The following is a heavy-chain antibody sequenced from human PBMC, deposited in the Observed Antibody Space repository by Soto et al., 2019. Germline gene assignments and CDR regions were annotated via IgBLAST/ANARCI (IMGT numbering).Heavy chain of an antibody. CDR2: IIPIFGTA. J-gene: IGHJ3*02. Sequence: QVQLVQSGAEVKKPGSSVKVSCKASGGTFSSYAISWVRQAPGQGLEWMGGIIPIFGTANYAQKFQGRVTITADESTSTAYMELSSLRSEDTAVYYCARARGRITMIVVVPHDAFDIWGQGTMVTVSS. D-gene: IGHD3-22*01. CDR1: GGTFSSYA. V-gene: IGHV1-69*01. CDR3: ARARGRITMIVVVPHDAFDI.